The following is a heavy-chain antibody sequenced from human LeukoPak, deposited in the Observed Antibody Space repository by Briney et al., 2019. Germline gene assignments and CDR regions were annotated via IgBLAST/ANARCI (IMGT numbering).Heavy chain of an antibody. Sequence: GGSLRLSCEASGFTFSAYAMAWVRQAPGQGLEWVSSIGSDNKPHYSESVKGRFAISRDNSKSMLFLQLNSLRAEDTALYYCARDLRYYVAMDVWGQGTTVTVSS. J-gene: IGHJ6*02. V-gene: IGHV3-23*01. CDR3: ARDLRYYVAMDV. CDR2: IGSDNKP. D-gene: IGHD3-10*02. CDR1: GFTFSAYA.